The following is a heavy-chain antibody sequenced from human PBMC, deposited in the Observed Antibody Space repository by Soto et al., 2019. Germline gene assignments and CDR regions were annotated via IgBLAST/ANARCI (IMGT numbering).Heavy chain of an antibody. CDR3: TSGRGGPPFDS. CDR2: ISADGGTT. V-gene: IGHV3-64*07. Sequence: EVQLEESGGGLVKGGGSLRLACAASGFNFRGYGMHWVRQAPGKGLEYVAAISADGGTTWHADSVKDRFIISRDNSKTTVYLQMRSLRTDDMAVYFCTSGRGGPPFDSWGQGTLVIVSS. J-gene: IGHJ4*02. D-gene: IGHD3-10*01. CDR1: GFNFRGYG.